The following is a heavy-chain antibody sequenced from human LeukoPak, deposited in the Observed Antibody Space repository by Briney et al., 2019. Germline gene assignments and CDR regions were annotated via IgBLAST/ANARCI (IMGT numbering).Heavy chain of an antibody. Sequence: SETLSLTCTVSGGSISSGGYYWSWIRQHPGKGLEWIGYIYYSGSTYYNPSLKSRVTISVDTSKNQSSLKLSSVTAADTAVYYCARDLRPPYYDFWSGPAPLSVGMDVWGQGTTVTVSS. CDR2: IYYSGST. D-gene: IGHD3-3*01. CDR3: ARDLRPPYYDFWSGPAPLSVGMDV. J-gene: IGHJ6*02. V-gene: IGHV4-31*03. CDR1: GGSISSGGYY.